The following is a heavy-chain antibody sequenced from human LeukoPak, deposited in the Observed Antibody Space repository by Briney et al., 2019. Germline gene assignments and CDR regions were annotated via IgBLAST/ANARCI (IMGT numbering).Heavy chain of an antibody. D-gene: IGHD1-26*01. V-gene: IGHV4-61*01. CDR2: IYYSGST. CDR1: GGSVSSGSYY. Sequence: SETLSLTCTVSGGSVSSGSYYWSWIRQPPGKGLEWIGYIYYSGSTNYNPSLKSRVTMSVDTSKNQFSLKLTSVTAADTAAYYCARDGWSGSYLDYWGQGTLVTVSS. CDR3: ARDGWSGSYLDY. J-gene: IGHJ4*02.